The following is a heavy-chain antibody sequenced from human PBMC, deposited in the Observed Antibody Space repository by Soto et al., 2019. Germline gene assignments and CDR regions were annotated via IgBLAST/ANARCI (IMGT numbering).Heavy chain of an antibody. CDR1: GYTFTRSG. V-gene: IGHV1-18*01. CDR3: AKGPDIVLMVYAMGPSPSGMDV. CDR2: INPDNGNT. Sequence: ASVKVSCKASGYTFTRSGISWVRQAPGQGLEWLGWINPDNGNTNYAQHLQGRVSLTTDTSTSTAYMDLRSLRSDDTAVYYCAKGPDIVLMVYAMGPSPSGMDVWGQGTTVTVSS. J-gene: IGHJ6*02. D-gene: IGHD2-8*01.